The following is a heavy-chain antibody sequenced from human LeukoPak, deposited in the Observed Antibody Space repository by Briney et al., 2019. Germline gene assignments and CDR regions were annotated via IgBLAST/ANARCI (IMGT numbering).Heavy chain of an antibody. V-gene: IGHV4-4*07. CDR1: GGSVSSYY. CDR2: ISVSGSS. CDR3: ATEGGGPRWLDP. Sequence: SETLSLTCSVSGGSVSSYYWSWIRQPAGKGLEWIGRISVSGSSNYNPSLRSRVIMSVDTPKNQFSLNLSSVTAADTAVYYCATEGGGPRWLDPWGQGTLVTVSS. J-gene: IGHJ5*02. D-gene: IGHD6-25*01.